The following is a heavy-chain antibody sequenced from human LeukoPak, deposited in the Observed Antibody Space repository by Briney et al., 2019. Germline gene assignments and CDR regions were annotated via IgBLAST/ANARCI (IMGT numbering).Heavy chain of an antibody. V-gene: IGHV3-43D*04. Sequence: LPGGSLRLSCAASGFTFDDYAMHWVRQAPGKGLEWVSLISWDGGSTYYADSVKGRFTISRDNSKNSLYLQMNSLRADDTALYYCAKDIYHSSGYIDYWGQGTLVTVSS. CDR3: AKDIYHSSGYIDY. D-gene: IGHD3-22*01. J-gene: IGHJ4*02. CDR2: ISWDGGST. CDR1: GFTFDDYA.